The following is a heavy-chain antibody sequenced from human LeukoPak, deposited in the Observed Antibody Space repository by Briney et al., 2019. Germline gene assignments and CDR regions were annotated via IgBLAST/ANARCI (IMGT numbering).Heavy chain of an antibody. Sequence: PSEALSLTCTVSGGSISDYYWRWVRQPPGKGLEWIGYIYYSGNTNYNPSLKSRVAISVDTSKNQFSLRLSSVTAADTAVYLCARVSCTTTSCPGWFDPWGQGTLVTVSS. CDR1: GGSISDYY. V-gene: IGHV4-59*01. CDR2: IYYSGNT. J-gene: IGHJ5*02. D-gene: IGHD2-2*01. CDR3: ARVSCTTTSCPGWFDP.